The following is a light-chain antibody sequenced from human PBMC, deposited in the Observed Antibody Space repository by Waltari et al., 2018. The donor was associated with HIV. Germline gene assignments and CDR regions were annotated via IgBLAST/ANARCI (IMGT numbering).Light chain of an antibody. CDR3: CSYAGSSTLL. CDR1: SSDGGGSNY. J-gene: IGLJ2*01. CDR2: DVN. Sequence: QSALTQPASVSGSPGPSITISCTGTSSDGGGSNYVSWYHQHPGKAPKPVIYDVNERPSGVSNRFSGSKSGNTASLTISGLQAEDEADYNCCSYAGSSTLLFGGGTKVTVL. V-gene: IGLV2-23*01.